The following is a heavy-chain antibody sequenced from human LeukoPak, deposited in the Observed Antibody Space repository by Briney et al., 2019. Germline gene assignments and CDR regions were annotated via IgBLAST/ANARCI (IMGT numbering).Heavy chain of an antibody. D-gene: IGHD3-10*01. CDR3: ARYSDVIGAI. Sequence: GESLKISCKASGYTFTHQWIGWVRQMSGSGLEWTGIIYPRDSDTIYSPSFQGHVTISADTSINTAYLEWSSLEASDTAIYYCARYSDVIGAIWGQGTLVTVSS. CDR2: IYPRDSDT. V-gene: IGHV5-51*01. J-gene: IGHJ4*02. CDR1: GYTFTHQW.